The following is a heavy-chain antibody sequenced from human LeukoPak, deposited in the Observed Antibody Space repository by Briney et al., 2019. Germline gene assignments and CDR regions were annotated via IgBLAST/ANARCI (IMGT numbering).Heavy chain of an antibody. CDR1: GFRLSDYA. D-gene: IGHD3-3*01. J-gene: IGHJ4*02. Sequence: SGASLRLSCAASGFRLSDYAMNWVRQAPGKGLEWVAIVAHDGSFTSYADSVKGRFSITRDDSTLYLEMNSLRVEDTALYYCAREMRGYYPHYWGQGTLLTVSS. CDR3: AREMRGYYPHY. V-gene: IGHV3-30*04. CDR2: VAHDGSFT.